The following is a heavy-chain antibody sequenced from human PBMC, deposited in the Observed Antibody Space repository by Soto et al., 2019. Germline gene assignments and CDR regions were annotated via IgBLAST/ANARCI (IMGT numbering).Heavy chain of an antibody. CDR2: INPNSGGT. CDR1: GYTFTGYY. D-gene: IGHD3-3*01. V-gene: IGHV1-2*02. CDR3: ARDPIFGVVMLMDV. J-gene: IGHJ6*02. Sequence: DAWRVSSRASGYTFTGYYIHWLRQATGQGLEWMGWINPNSGGTNYAQKFQGRVTMTRDTSISTAYMELSRLRSDDTAVYYCARDPIFGVVMLMDVWGQGTTVTGSS.